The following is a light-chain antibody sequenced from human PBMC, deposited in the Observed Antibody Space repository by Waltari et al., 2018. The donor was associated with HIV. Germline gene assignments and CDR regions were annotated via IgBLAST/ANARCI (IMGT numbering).Light chain of an antibody. CDR2: AAS. V-gene: IGKV1-39*01. Sequence: DIQMTQSPSSLPASVGDRLTITCRASQTINRDLNWYQQKPGQGPTLLISAASTLESGVPSRFSGSVSGAEFTLSISSVQPEDVATYYCLQTYGSPLTFGPGTTLEVK. CDR3: LQTYGSPLT. J-gene: IGKJ3*01. CDR1: QTINRD.